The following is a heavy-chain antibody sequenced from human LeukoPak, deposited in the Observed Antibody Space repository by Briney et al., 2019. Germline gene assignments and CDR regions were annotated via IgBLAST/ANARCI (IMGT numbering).Heavy chain of an antibody. CDR3: ARCSGYDGDDYYFDY. V-gene: IGHV1-46*01. CDR1: GYTFTSYG. Sequence: ASVKVSCKASGYTFTSYGISWVRQAPGQGLEWMGIINPSGGSTSYAQKFQGRVTMTRDMSTSTVYMELSSLRSEDTAVYYCARCSGYDGDDYYFDYWGQGTLVTVSS. J-gene: IGHJ4*02. D-gene: IGHD5-12*01. CDR2: INPSGGST.